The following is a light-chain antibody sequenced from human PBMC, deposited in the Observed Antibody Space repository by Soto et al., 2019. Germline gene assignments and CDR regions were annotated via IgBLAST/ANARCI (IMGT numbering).Light chain of an antibody. Sequence: DIVLTQSPVSLPVSPGEPASISCTSSQSLLHSNGYTYLDWYLQKPGQSPQLLIYLAFNRASGVPDRFSGSGSGTEFTLKITKVEAEDVGVYYCMQALQTPRTFGGGTKVEIK. CDR3: MQALQTPRT. CDR2: LAF. V-gene: IGKV2-28*01. J-gene: IGKJ4*01. CDR1: QSLLHSNGYTY.